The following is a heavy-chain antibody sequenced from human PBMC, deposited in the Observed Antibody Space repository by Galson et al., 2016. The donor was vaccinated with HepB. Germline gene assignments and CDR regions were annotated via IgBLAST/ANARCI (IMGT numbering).Heavy chain of an antibody. CDR3: ARDRKARLLGVVIYDYYGMDV. J-gene: IGHJ6*02. CDR2: IIPIFGTG. D-gene: IGHD3-3*01. Sequence: SVKVSCKASGGTFSSYAISWVRQAPGQGLEWMGGIIPIFGTGNYAQKFQGRVTITADESTNTAYMELSSLRSEDTAVYYCARDRKARLLGVVIYDYYGMDVWGQGTTVTVSS. V-gene: IGHV1-69*13. CDR1: GGTFSSYA.